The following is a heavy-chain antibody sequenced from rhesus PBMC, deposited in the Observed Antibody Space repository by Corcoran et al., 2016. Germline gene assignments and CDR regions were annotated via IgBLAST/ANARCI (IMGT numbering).Heavy chain of an antibody. V-gene: IGHV4-80*01. CDR2: INGNGGRT. Sequence: QVQLQESGPGLVKPSETLSLTCAVSGGSFSSYWGSWIRPPPGKGLEWIGEINGNGGRTNYNPSRKSRVTISRDASKNQFSLKLSAGTAADTAEYYCARRKELRGFDYWGQGVLVTVSS. J-gene: IGHJ4*01. CDR1: GGSFSSYW. CDR3: ARRKELRGFDY. D-gene: IGHD1-26*01.